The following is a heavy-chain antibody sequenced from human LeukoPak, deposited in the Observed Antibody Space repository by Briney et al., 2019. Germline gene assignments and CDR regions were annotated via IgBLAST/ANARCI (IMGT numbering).Heavy chain of an antibody. Sequence: PSETLSLTCTVSGYSISSGYYWGWIRQPPGKGLEWIGSIYHSGSTYYNPSLKSRVTISVDTSKSQFSLKLSSVTAADTAVYYCARDLGITIFGVVTPQFDYWGQGTLVTVSS. J-gene: IGHJ4*02. V-gene: IGHV4-38-2*02. CDR2: IYHSGST. CDR1: GYSISSGYY. CDR3: ARDLGITIFGVVTPQFDY. D-gene: IGHD3-3*01.